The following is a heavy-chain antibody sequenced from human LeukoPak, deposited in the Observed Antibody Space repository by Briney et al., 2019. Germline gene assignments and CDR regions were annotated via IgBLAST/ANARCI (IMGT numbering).Heavy chain of an antibody. CDR1: GAPISSSTYY. CDR2: VNYAVNT. D-gene: IGHD1-26*01. J-gene: IGHJ4*02. CDR3: ARHLGPYSASYLDY. Sequence: SGTLSLTCTVSGAPISSSTYYWGWIRQSPGKGLEWIGSVNYAVNTYYNPSLKSRVTISADTSKNQFSLKMNFVTAADTALYYCARHLGPYSASYLDYWGQGSLVTVSS. V-gene: IGHV4-39*01.